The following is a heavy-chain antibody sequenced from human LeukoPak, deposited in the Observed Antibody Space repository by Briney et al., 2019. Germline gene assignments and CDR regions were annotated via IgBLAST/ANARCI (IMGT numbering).Heavy chain of an antibody. Sequence: GRSLRLSCAASGFTSSSYGMHWVRQAPGKGLEWVAVISYDGSNKYYADSVKGRFTISRDNSKNTLYLQMNSLRAEDTAVYYCAKDSVVICGGDCYRGDYYYGMDVWGQGTTVTVSS. CDR2: ISYDGSNK. CDR1: GFTSSSYG. V-gene: IGHV3-30*18. CDR3: AKDSVVICGGDCYRGDYYYGMDV. D-gene: IGHD2-21*02. J-gene: IGHJ6*02.